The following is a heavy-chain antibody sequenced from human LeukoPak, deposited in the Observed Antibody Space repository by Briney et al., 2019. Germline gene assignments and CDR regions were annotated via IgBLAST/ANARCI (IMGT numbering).Heavy chain of an antibody. Sequence: PSETLSLTCTVSGGSLSSYYWSWIRQPPGKGLEWIGYIYYSGSTNYNPSLKSRVTISVDTSKNQFSLKLSSVTAADTAVYYCAREAHYYDSSGSRSSRAFDIWGQGTMVTVSS. CDR3: AREAHYYDSSGSRSSRAFDI. D-gene: IGHD3-22*01. CDR2: IYYSGST. CDR1: GGSLSSYY. J-gene: IGHJ3*02. V-gene: IGHV4-59*01.